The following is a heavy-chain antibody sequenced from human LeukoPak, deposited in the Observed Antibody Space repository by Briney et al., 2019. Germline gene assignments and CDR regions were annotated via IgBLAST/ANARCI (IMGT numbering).Heavy chain of an antibody. V-gene: IGHV3-23*01. CDR1: GFSFSSYA. J-gene: IGHJ4*02. Sequence: GGSLRLSCAASGFSFSSYAMSWVRQAPGKGLEWVSTVSGSGGSTYYADSVKGRFTISRDNSKNTLYLQMNSLRAEDTAVYYCAKVGHYSSSWDFDYWGQGTLVTVSS. CDR3: AKVGHYSSSWDFDY. D-gene: IGHD6-13*01. CDR2: VSGSGGST.